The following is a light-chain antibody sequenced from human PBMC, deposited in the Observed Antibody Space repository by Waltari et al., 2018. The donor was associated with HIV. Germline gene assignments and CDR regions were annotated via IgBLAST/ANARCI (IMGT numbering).Light chain of an antibody. V-gene: IGLV2-14*01. CDR3: TSYTRSSTYV. CDR2: EVT. Sequence: QSALTQPASVSGSPGQSITIFCTGTNSDVGGYNYVSWYQSHPGKAPQLIIFEVTNRPSGVSNRFSGSKAGNTASLTISGLQAEDEADYYCTSYTRSSTYVFGTGTKVTVL. CDR1: NSDVGGYNY. J-gene: IGLJ1*01.